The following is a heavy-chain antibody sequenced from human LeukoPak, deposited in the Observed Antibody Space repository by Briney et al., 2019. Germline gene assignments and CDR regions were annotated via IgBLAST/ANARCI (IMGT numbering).Heavy chain of an antibody. CDR1: GYTFTGYY. V-gene: IGHV1-2*02. D-gene: IGHD3-10*01. CDR2: INPNSGGT. Sequence: ASVKVSCKASGYTFTGYYMHWVRQAPGQGLEWMGWINPNSGGTNYAQKFQGRVTMTRNTSISTAYMELSSLRSEDTAVYYCARGEGYYGSGSYNDYWGQGTLVTVSS. CDR3: ARGEGYYGSGSYNDY. J-gene: IGHJ4*02.